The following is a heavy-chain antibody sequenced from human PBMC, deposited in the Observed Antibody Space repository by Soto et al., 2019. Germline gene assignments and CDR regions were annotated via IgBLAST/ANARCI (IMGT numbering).Heavy chain of an antibody. CDR1: GFTFTNYA. CDR3: AALKGAYGMDV. Sequence: PGGSLRLSCAASGFTFTNYALHWVRQAPGKGLEWVSSISGGGTGTYSADSVKGRFTISRDNSKNTLYLQMNSLRAEDTAVYYCAALKGAYGMDVWGQGTTVTVSS. V-gene: IGHV3-23*01. CDR2: ISGGGTGT. J-gene: IGHJ6*02.